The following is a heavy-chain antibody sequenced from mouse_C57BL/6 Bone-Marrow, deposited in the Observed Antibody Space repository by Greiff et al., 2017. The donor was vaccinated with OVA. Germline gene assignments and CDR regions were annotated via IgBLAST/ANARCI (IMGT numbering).Heavy chain of an antibody. CDR3: ARSSYRYFDV. CDR1: GYSFTGYY. Sequence: EVQVVESGPELVKPGASVKISCKASGYSFTGYYMNWVKQSPEKSLEWIGEINPSTGGTTYNQKFKAKATLTVDKSSSTAYMQLKSLTSEDSAVYYCARSSYRYFDVWGTGTTVTVSS. V-gene: IGHV1-42*01. J-gene: IGHJ1*03. CDR2: INPSTGGT. D-gene: IGHD1-1*01.